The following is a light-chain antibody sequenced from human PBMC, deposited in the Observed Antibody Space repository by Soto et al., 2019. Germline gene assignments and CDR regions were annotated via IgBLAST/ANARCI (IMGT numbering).Light chain of an antibody. V-gene: IGKV3-20*01. CDR3: QKYGSSPLYT. Sequence: EIVLTQSPGTLSLSPGERATLSCRASQSVSTSYLAWYQQKPGQAPRLLIYGASSRATGIPDRFSGSGSGTDFTLAIRRLEPEDFAVYYCQKYGSSPLYTFGQGTKLEIK. J-gene: IGKJ2*01. CDR2: GAS. CDR1: QSVSTSY.